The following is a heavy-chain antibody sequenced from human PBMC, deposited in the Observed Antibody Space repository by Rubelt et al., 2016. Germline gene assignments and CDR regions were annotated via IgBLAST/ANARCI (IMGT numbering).Heavy chain of an antibody. CDR2: ISAYNGNT. J-gene: IGHJ4*02. CDR1: GYTFTSYG. D-gene: IGHD6-13*01. V-gene: IGHV1-18*01. Sequence: QVQLVQSGAEVKKPGASVNVSCKASGYTFTSYGISWVRQAPGQGLEWMGWISAYNGNTNYALKLQVRVTMTTDRATSTAYMELRSLRSDDTAVYYCARDTRYSSSSSLDYWGQGTLVTVSS. CDR3: ARDTRYSSSSSLDY.